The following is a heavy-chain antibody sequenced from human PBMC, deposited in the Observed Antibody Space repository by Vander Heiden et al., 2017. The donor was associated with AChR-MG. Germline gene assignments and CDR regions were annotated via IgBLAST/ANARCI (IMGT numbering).Heavy chain of an antibody. CDR1: GFTFSSYA. CDR2: ISYDGSNK. Sequence: QVQLVESGGGVVQPGRSLRLSCAASGFTFSSYAMHWVRQAPGKGLEGGAVISYDGSNKYYADSVKGRLTISRDKSKNTRYLQMNSLRAEDTAVYYCARGSQQALSSSWYVWGKCDPWGQGTLGTVAA. J-gene: IGHJ5*02. CDR3: ARGSQQALSSSWYVWGKCDP. V-gene: IGHV3-30-3*01. D-gene: IGHD6-13*01.